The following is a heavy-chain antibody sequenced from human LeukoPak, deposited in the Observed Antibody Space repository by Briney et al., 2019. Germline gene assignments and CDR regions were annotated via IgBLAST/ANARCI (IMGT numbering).Heavy chain of an antibody. Sequence: SETLSLTCTVSGGSISSYYWSWIRQPPGKGLEWIGYIYYSGSTNYNPSLKSRVTISVDTSKNQFSLKLSSVTAADTAVYYCARSTTYYYDSSGYIFDYWGQGTLVTVSS. CDR3: ARSTTYYYDSSGYIFDY. D-gene: IGHD3-22*01. V-gene: IGHV4-59*01. J-gene: IGHJ4*02. CDR2: IYYSGST. CDR1: GGSISSYY.